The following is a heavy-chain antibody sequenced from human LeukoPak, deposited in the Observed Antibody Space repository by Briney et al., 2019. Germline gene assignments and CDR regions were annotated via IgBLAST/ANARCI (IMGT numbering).Heavy chain of an antibody. V-gene: IGHV3-7*01. D-gene: IGHD5-12*01. CDR3: AREDGFNTFDY. Sequence: GGSLRLSCAASGFTFNSYWMSWVRQAPGKGLEWVANIKQDGSEKYYVDSVKGRFTISRDNAKDSVYLQMNSLRVEDTAVYYCAREDGFNTFDYWGQGTLVTVSS. CDR2: IKQDGSEK. J-gene: IGHJ4*02. CDR1: GFTFNSYW.